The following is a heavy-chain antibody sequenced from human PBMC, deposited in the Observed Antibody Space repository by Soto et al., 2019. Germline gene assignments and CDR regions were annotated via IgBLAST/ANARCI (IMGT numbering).Heavy chain of an antibody. D-gene: IGHD3-22*01. CDR1: GFTFSSYA. CDR3: ARDGVDQDYDSSGYYATLDYFDY. CDR2: ISYDGSNK. Sequence: GGSLRLSCAASGFTFSSYAMHWVRQAPGKGLEWVAVISYDGSNKYYADSVKGRFTISRDNSKNTLYLQMNSLRAEDTAVYYCARDGVDQDYDSSGYYATLDYFDYWGQGT. V-gene: IGHV3-30-3*01. J-gene: IGHJ4*02.